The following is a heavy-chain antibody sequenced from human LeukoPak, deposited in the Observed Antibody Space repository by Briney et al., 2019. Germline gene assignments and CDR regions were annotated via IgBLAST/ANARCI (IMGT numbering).Heavy chain of an antibody. CDR2: ISSSGNNI. D-gene: IGHD4-17*01. J-gene: IGHJ3*02. CDR1: GFIFTNYE. V-gene: IGHV3-48*03. CDR3: ARGRFMTTVPERDAFDI. Sequence: GGSLRLSCAASGFIFTNYEMNWVRQAPGKGLEWVSYISSSGNNIYYAGSVKGRFTISRDKAKNSLYLHMSSLRVEDTAVYYCARGRFMTTVPERDAFDIWGQGTMITVSS.